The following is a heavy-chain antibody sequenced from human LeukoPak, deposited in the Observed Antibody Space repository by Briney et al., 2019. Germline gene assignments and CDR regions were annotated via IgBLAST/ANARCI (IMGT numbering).Heavy chain of an antibody. V-gene: IGHV4-30-4*01. D-gene: IGHD3-22*01. CDR3: ARPYYYDSRIDP. J-gene: IGHJ5*02. Sequence: SETLSLTCTVSGGSISSGDYYWSWIRQPPGKGLEWIAYMYYSGSTYYNPSLMSRVTMSADTSKNQLSLKLSSVTAADTAVYYCARPYYYDSRIDPWGQGILVTVSS. CDR2: MYYSGST. CDR1: GGSISSGDYY.